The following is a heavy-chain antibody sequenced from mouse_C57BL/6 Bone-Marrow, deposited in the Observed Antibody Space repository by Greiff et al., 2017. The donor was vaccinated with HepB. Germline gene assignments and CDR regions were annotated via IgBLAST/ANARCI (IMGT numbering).Heavy chain of an antibody. J-gene: IGHJ2*01. Sequence: QVQLQQPGAELVKPGASVKLSCKASGYTFTSYWMHWVKQRPGQGLEWIGMIHPNSGSNNYNEKFKSKATLTVDKSSSTAYMQLSSLTSEDSAVYYCARSLYDGSFDYWGQGTTLTVSS. CDR2: IHPNSGSN. CDR1: GYTFTSYW. CDR3: ARSLYDGSFDY. V-gene: IGHV1-64*01. D-gene: IGHD2-3*01.